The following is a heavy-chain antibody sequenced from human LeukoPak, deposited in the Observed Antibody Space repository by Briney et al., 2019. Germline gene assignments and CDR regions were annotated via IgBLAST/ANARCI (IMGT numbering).Heavy chain of an antibody. CDR1: GFTFSSYA. CDR3: AKMAVVDIIYSYYGMDV. J-gene: IGHJ6*02. V-gene: IGHV3-7*01. Sequence: PGGSLRLSCAASGFTFSSYAMSWVRQAPGKGLEWVADIKPDGSEKYYEDSVKGRFTISRDNAKNSLYLQLNSLRAEDTAVYYCAKMAVVDIIYSYYGMDVWGQGTTVTVSS. D-gene: IGHD2-21*01. CDR2: IKPDGSEK.